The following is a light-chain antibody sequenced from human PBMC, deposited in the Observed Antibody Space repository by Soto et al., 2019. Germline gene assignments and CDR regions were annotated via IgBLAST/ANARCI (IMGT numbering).Light chain of an antibody. V-gene: IGLV2-14*01. CDR3: SSFTNSSTLV. J-gene: IGLJ1*01. CDR2: DVS. CDR1: SSDVGSFDS. Sequence: QSALAQPASVSGSPGQPITISCTGTSSDVGSFDSVAWYQHNPGKAPKLMIYDVSNRPSGVSSRFSGSKSGNTASLSISGLQTEDEANYYCSSFTNSSTLVFGIGTKVTV.